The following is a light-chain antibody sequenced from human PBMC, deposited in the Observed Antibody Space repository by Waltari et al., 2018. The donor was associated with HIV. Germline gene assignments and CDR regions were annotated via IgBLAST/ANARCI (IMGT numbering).Light chain of an antibody. CDR3: QQYDDWPPIT. V-gene: IGKV3-15*01. Sequence: EVVMTQSPAALSVSPGERATLSCRASQSVSTNLAWYQQYSGQGPRLLIYGASTRATGIPARFSGSGSGTEFTLTISSLQSEDFAVYFCQQYDDWPPITFGQGTRLEIK. CDR2: GAS. J-gene: IGKJ5*01. CDR1: QSVSTN.